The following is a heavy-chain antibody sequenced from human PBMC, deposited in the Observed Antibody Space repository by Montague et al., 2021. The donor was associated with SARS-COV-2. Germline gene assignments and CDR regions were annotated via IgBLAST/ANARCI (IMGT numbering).Heavy chain of an antibody. CDR3: ARRITVLATRFDN. J-gene: IGHJ5*02. CDR2: IYYSGST. V-gene: IGHV4-39*01. D-gene: IGHD4-17*01. CDR1: GDSISSAYYY. Sequence: SETLSLTCTVSGDSISSAYYYWIWIRQPPGKGLEWIGNIYYSGSTNYNPSLKSRVSMSVDTSKNQFSLKLIPVTAADTAVYYCARRITVLATRFDNWGQGTLVTVSS.